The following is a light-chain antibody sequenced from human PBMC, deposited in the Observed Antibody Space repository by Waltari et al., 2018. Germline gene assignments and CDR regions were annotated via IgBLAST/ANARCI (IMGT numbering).Light chain of an antibody. V-gene: IGLV1-44*01. CDR3: AVWDVSLNGFYV. CDR2: SND. CDR1: SSNIGSDP. Sequence: QSVLAQPPSASGTPGQRVTISCSGSSSNIGSDPVNWYQQFPGTAPKLLIHSNDRRPSGVPDRFSGSKSGTSASLAISGLQSEDEADYYCAVWDVSLNGFYVFGTGTKVTVL. J-gene: IGLJ1*01.